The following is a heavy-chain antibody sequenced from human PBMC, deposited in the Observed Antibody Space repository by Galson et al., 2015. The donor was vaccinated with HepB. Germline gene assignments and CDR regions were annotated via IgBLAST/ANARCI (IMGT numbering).Heavy chain of an antibody. CDR3: AKVPYLYSAVAGTMAGFDY. D-gene: IGHD6-19*01. V-gene: IGHV3-23*01. J-gene: IGHJ4*02. Sequence: SLRLSCAASGFSFTTYAMSWVRQAPGKGLEWVSAISGSGNEVYYPDSVKGRFTISRDNSKNTLYLQMNSLRAEDTALYYCAKVPYLYSAVAGTMAGFDYWGQGPLLTFS. CDR1: GFSFTTYA. CDR2: ISGSGNEV.